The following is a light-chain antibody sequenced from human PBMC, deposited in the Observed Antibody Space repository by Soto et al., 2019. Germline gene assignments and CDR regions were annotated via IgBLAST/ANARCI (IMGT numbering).Light chain of an antibody. V-gene: IGLV2-14*01. CDR3: CSFTSGNTAYV. CDR1: SSDVGGYNY. CDR2: EVT. Sequence: QSALTQPPSASGSPGQSVTISCTGTSSDVGGYNYVSWYQQHPGKALKLMIYEVTKRPSGVSTRFSGSKSGNTASLTISGLQAEDDADYYCCSFTSGNTAYVFGTGTKVTVL. J-gene: IGLJ1*01.